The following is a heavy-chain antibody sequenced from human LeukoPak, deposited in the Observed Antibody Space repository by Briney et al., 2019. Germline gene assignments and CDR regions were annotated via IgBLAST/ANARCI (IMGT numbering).Heavy chain of an antibody. Sequence: ASVKVSCKASGYTFTSYGITWVRQAPGQGLEWMGWISVYNGNTNYAQKLQGRVTMTTDTSTSTAYMELRSLRSDDTAVYYCARSSGRYYYDSSGYPDYWGQGTLVTVSS. V-gene: IGHV1-18*01. CDR1: GYTFTSYG. J-gene: IGHJ4*02. CDR3: ARSSGRYYYDSSGYPDY. D-gene: IGHD3-22*01. CDR2: ISVYNGNT.